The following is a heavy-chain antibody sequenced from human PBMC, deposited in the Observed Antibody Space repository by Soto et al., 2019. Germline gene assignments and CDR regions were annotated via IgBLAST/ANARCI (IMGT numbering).Heavy chain of an antibody. CDR2: ISYDGSNK. Sequence: QVQLVESGGGVVQPGRSLRLSCAASGFTFSSYAMHWVRQAPGKGLEWVAVISYDGSNKYYADSVKGRFTISRDNSKNKLFLQMNSLKAEDTAVYYCARDSGSSGVAAAARWDSWGQGTLVTVSS. CDR1: GFTFSSYA. J-gene: IGHJ4*02. D-gene: IGHD6-13*01. CDR3: ARDSGSSGVAAAARWDS. V-gene: IGHV3-30-3*01.